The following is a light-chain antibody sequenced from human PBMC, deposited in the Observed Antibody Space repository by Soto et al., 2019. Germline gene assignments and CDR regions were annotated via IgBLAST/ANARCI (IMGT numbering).Light chain of an antibody. CDR3: QRYNSAPRT. CDR2: AAS. Sequence: DIQMTQSPSSLSASVGDRLTITCRASQSISSYLNWYQQKPGKXPKXXIYAASSLQSGVPSRFSGSGSGTDFTITISSLQPEDVEVYYCQRYNSAPRTFGQGTKVDIK. V-gene: IGKV1-39*01. CDR1: QSISSY. J-gene: IGKJ1*01.